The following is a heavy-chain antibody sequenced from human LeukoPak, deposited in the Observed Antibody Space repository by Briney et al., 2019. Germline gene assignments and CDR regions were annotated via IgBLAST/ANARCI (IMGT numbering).Heavy chain of an antibody. CDR1: GFTFSDHY. V-gene: IGHV3-72*01. Sequence: PGGPLRLSCAVSGFTFSDHYMDWLRQAPGKGLEWVRRSRNKANSYSTDYAASVIGRFTNSRDDSKNSLDLQMNSLKIEYSAMYYGTRVGDYSNSWNYWGQGTLVTVSS. CDR3: TRVGDYSNSWNY. CDR2: SRNKANSYST. D-gene: IGHD4-11*01. J-gene: IGHJ4*02.